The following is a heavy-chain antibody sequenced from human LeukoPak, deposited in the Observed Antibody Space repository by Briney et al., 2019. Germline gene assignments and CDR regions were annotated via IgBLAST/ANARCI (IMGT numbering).Heavy chain of an antibody. D-gene: IGHD6-19*01. CDR3: VRLGLAVADLYDAFDV. CDR2: VYPRNSDT. CDR1: GYTFTNSW. Sequence: ESLKISCEASGYTFTNSWIGWVRQVPGKGLEYMGIVYPRNSDTTYSPSFQGQVTISADKSINTAYLQWSSLRASDTAMYYCVRLGLAVADLYDAFDVWGQGTAVAVS. V-gene: IGHV5-51*01. J-gene: IGHJ3*01.